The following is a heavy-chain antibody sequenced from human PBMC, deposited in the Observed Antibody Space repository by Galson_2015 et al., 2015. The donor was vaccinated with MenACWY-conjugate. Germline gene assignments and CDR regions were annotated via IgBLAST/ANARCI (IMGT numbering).Heavy chain of an antibody. Sequence: LRLSCAASGFTFSSYAMSWVRQAPGKGLEWVSAISGSGGSTYYADSVKGRFTISRDNSKNTLYLQMNSLRAEDTAVYYCAKWIYCSSTSCYGGFDYWGQGTLVTVSS. CDR2: ISGSGGST. V-gene: IGHV3-23*01. D-gene: IGHD2-2*01. CDR1: GFTFSSYA. CDR3: AKWIYCSSTSCYGGFDY. J-gene: IGHJ4*02.